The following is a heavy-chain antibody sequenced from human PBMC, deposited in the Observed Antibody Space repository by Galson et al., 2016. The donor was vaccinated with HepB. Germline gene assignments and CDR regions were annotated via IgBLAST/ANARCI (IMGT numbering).Heavy chain of an antibody. CDR3: ARDPRAPPRFDY. V-gene: IGHV4-59*01. Sequence: LSLTCTVSGGSISGYFRSWIRQPPGKGLEWIGYIYYSGSTSYNPSLKSRVTISVDTSKNQFSLKLSSVTAADTAVYYCARDPRAPPRFDYWGQGTLVTVSS. J-gene: IGHJ4*02. CDR1: GGSISGYF. CDR2: IYYSGST.